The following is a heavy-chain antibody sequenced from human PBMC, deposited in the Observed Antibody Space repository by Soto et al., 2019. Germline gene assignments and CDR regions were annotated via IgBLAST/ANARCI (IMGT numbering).Heavy chain of an antibody. D-gene: IGHD2-8*02. J-gene: IGHJ4*02. Sequence: SETLSLTCAVYGGSFSSYYWSWIRQPPGKGLEWIGYFYYSGSTNYNPSLKSRVTISVDTSKNQFSLKLTSVTAADTAVYYCARDKITGLFDYWGQGTLVTVSS. CDR1: GGSFSSYY. CDR3: ARDKITGLFDY. V-gene: IGHV4-59*12. CDR2: FYYSGST.